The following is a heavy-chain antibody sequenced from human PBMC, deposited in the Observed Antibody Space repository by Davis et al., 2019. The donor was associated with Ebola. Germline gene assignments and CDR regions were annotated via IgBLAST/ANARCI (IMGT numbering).Heavy chain of an antibody. V-gene: IGHV1-2*02. CDR1: GYTFTGYY. CDR3: ARDGYCSSTSCYHRD. J-gene: IGHJ4*02. CDR2: INPNSGGT. D-gene: IGHD2-2*03. Sequence: ASVKVSCKASGYTFTGYYMHWVRQAPGQGLEWMGWINPNSGGTNYAQKFQGRVTMTRDTSISTAYMELSRLRSDDTAVYYCARDGYCSSTSCYHRDWGQGTLVTVSS.